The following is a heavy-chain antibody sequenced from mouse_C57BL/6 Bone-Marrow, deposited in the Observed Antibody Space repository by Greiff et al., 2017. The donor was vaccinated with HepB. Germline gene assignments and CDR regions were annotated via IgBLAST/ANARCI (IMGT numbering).Heavy chain of an antibody. CDR2: IYPGSGST. V-gene: IGHV1-55*01. CDR1: GYTFTSYW. CDR3: ARWPIYYDYEYYFDY. J-gene: IGHJ2*01. D-gene: IGHD2-4*01. Sequence: QVQLQQSGAELVKPGASVKMSCKASGYTFTSYWITWVKQRPGQGLEWIGDIYPGSGSTNYNEKFKSKATLTVDTSSSTAYMQLSSLTSEDSAVYYAARWPIYYDYEYYFDYWGQGTTLTVSS.